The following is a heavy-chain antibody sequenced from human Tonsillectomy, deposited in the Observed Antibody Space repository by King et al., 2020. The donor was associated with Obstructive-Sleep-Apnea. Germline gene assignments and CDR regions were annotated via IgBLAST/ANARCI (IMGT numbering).Heavy chain of an antibody. CDR1: GGSFSDYY. J-gene: IGHJ5*02. D-gene: IGHD6-13*01. CDR2: INHSGST. V-gene: IGHV4-34*01. CDR3: ARGSGAAAVNWLDP. Sequence: VQLQQWGAGLLKPSETLSLTCAVFGGSFSDYYWSWIRQPPGKGLEWIGEINHSGSTNFNPSLKSRVTISVDTSKNQFSRKLSSVTAADTAGYYCARGSGAAAVNWLDPWGQGTLVTVAS.